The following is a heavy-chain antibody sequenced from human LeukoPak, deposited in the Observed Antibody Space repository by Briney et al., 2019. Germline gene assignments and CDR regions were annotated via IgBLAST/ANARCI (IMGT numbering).Heavy chain of an antibody. V-gene: IGHV3-23*01. D-gene: IGHD3-16*01. J-gene: IGHJ4*02. CDR3: AKKSGGVYPFDS. CDR1: GFSFSTYA. CDR2: INGGGGST. Sequence: GGSLRLSCAASGFSFSTYAMHWVRQPPGKGLEWVSGINGGGGSTFYADSVRGRFTISRDNSKNMLYLQMNSLRAEDTAVYCCAKKSGGVYPFDSWGQGTLVTVSS.